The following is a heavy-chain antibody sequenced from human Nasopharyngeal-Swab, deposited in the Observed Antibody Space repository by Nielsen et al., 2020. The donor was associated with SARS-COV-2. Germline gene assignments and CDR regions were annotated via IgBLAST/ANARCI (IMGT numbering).Heavy chain of an antibody. CDR3: ARGGNRGVFNWFDP. V-gene: IGHV1-69*06. CDR2: IIPIFGTA. D-gene: IGHD3-10*01. Sequence: APGLGLEWMGGIIPIFGTANYAQKFQGRVTITADKSTSTAYMELSSLRSEDTAVYYCARGGNRGVFNWFDPWGQGTLVTVSS. J-gene: IGHJ5*02.